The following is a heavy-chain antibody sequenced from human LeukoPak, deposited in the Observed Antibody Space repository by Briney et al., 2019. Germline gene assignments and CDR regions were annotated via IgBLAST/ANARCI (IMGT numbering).Heavy chain of an antibody. Sequence: ASVKVSCKASRGTFSSYAISWVRQAPGQGLEWMGRIIPIFGTANYAQKFQGRVTITTDESTSTAYMELSSLRSEDTAVYYCARDVAVAGLSFDYWGQGTLVTVSS. D-gene: IGHD6-19*01. J-gene: IGHJ4*02. V-gene: IGHV1-69*05. CDR3: ARDVAVAGLSFDY. CDR2: IIPIFGTA. CDR1: RGTFSSYA.